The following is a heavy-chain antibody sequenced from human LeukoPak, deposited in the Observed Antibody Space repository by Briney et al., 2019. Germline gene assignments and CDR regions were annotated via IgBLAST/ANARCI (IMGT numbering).Heavy chain of an antibody. D-gene: IGHD3-10*01. CDR1: GGSITSHY. Sequence: PSETLSLTCTVSGGSITSHYWSWIRQPAGKGPEWIGRMYSSGSANYNPSLKSRVTMSVDTSKNQFSLKVSSVTAADTAVYYCARVYGSGNFDYWGQGTLVTVSS. V-gene: IGHV4-4*07. J-gene: IGHJ4*02. CDR3: ARVYGSGNFDY. CDR2: MYSSGSA.